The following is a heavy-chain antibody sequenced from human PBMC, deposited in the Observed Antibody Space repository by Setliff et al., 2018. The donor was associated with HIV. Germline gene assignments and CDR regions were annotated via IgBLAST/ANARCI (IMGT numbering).Heavy chain of an antibody. J-gene: IGHJ5*02. D-gene: IGHD4-17*01. CDR1: GYTFTSYY. CDR2: INPGDRST. V-gene: IGHV1-46*01. CDR3: ARVHDCGDYGSRWFDP. Sequence: ASVKVSCKASGYTFTSYYMQWVRQAPGQGLEWMGIINPGDRSTSYAQNFQGRVTVTRDTSTNTVYMELKRLTSEDTAVYYCARVHDCGDYGSRWFDPWGQGTLVTVS.